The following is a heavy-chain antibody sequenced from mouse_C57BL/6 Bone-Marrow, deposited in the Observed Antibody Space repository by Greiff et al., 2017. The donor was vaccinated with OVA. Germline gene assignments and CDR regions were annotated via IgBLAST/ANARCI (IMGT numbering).Heavy chain of an antibody. CDR1: GYAFSSSW. Sequence: QVQLQQSGPELVKPGASVKISCKASGYAFSSSWMNWVKQRPGKGLEWIGRIYPGDGDTNYNGKFKGKATLTADKSSSTAYMQLSSLTSEDSAVYFCARYETDYFDYWGQGTTLTVSS. CDR2: IYPGDGDT. V-gene: IGHV1-82*01. CDR3: ARYETDYFDY. J-gene: IGHJ2*01. D-gene: IGHD3-2*01.